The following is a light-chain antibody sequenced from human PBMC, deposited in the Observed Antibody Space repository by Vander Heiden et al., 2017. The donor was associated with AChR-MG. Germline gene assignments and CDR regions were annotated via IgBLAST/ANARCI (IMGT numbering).Light chain of an antibody. Sequence: EIVMAQSPATLSVSPGERATLSCRASQSVSTDLAWYQQKPGQAPRLLIYDTSTRATGVPARFSGSGSGTEFTLTISSLQSEDFAVYSCQQYKTWPPLTFGGGTKVELK. V-gene: IGKV3-15*01. CDR3: QQYKTWPPLT. J-gene: IGKJ4*01. CDR1: QSVSTD. CDR2: DTS.